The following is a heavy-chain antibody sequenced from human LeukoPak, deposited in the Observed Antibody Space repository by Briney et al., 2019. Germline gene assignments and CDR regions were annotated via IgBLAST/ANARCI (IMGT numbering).Heavy chain of an antibody. V-gene: IGHV1-18*01. CDR3: ARGEGYCSGGSCLKGGFDY. D-gene: IGHD2-15*01. CDR2: ISAYNGNT. J-gene: IGHJ4*02. Sequence: GASVKVSCKASGYTFTSYGISWVRQAPGQGLEWMGWISAYNGNTNYAQKLQGRVTMTTDTSTSTAYMELRSLRSDDTAVYYCARGEGYCSGGSCLKGGFDYWGQGTLVTVSS. CDR1: GYTFTSYG.